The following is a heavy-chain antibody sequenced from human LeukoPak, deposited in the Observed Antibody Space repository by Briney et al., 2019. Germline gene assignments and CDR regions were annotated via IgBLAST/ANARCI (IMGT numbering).Heavy chain of an antibody. CDR1: GYTFTGYY. Sequence: ASLKVSCKASGYTFTGYYMHWVRQAPGQGLEWMGWINPNSGGTNYAQKFQGRVTMTRDTSISTAYMELSRLRSDDTAVYYCARTSAAIDYYDSRGYQDYWGQGTLVTASS. J-gene: IGHJ4*02. V-gene: IGHV1-2*02. D-gene: IGHD3-22*01. CDR2: INPNSGGT. CDR3: ARTSAAIDYYDSRGYQDY.